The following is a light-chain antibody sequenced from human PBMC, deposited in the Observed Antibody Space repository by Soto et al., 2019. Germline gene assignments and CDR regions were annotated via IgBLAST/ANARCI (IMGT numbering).Light chain of an antibody. J-gene: IGKJ2*01. V-gene: IGKV1-9*01. CDR3: QQYSAYPYT. CDR2: AAS. CDR1: QDIAIY. Sequence: IQLTQSPSSLSASVGDRVTITCRASQDIAIYLAWYQQKPGEAPKLLIYAASTLYGGVPSRFSGSGSGTDFALTITSLQAEDFATYYCQQYSAYPYTFGQGTKVDIK.